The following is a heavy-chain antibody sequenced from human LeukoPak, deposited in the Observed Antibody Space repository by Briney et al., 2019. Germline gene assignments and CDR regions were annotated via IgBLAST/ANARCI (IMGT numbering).Heavy chain of an antibody. CDR2: IIQDGSRN. D-gene: IGHD5-24*01. CDR3: ARLFRDATIYDY. CDR1: GFSFRSHG. Sequence: PGGSLRLSCAASGFSFRSHGMNWVRQAPGRGLEWVASIIQDGSRNHYVDSVKGRFIIFRDNAQNSLYLQMSSLTAEDTARYYCARLFRDATIYDYWGQGTLVTVSS. V-gene: IGHV3-7*01. J-gene: IGHJ4*02.